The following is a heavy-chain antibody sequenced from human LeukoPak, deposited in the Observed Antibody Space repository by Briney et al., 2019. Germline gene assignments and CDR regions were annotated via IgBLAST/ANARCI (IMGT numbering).Heavy chain of an antibody. Sequence: GGSQRLSCAASGFTVSSNYMGWVRQAPGKGLEWVSVIYSGGSTYYADSVKGRFTISRHNSKNTLYLQMNSLRAEDTAVYYCARDLFSGGYYYGMDVWGQGTTVTVSS. CDR1: GFTVSSNY. J-gene: IGHJ6*02. D-gene: IGHD1-14*01. CDR3: ARDLFSGGYYYGMDV. V-gene: IGHV3-53*04. CDR2: IYSGGST.